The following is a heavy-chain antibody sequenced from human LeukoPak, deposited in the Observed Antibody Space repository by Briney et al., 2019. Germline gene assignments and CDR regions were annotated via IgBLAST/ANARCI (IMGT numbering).Heavy chain of an antibody. D-gene: IGHD4-17*01. CDR1: GFTFGNHW. Sequence: GGSLRLSCAGSGFTFGNHWMTWVRQAPGKGLEWVANINQDESETYSVDSVKGRFTISRDNANNLLYLQMNSLKVDDTAVYYCARGMTTESWGQGTLVTVSS. J-gene: IGHJ4*02. CDR2: INQDESET. CDR3: ARGMTTES. V-gene: IGHV3-7*01.